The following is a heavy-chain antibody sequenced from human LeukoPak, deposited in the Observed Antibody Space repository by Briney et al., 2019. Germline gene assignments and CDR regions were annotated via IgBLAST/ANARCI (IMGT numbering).Heavy chain of an antibody. CDR1: GYSISSGYY. CDR3: ARSYVWGSYYAFDI. D-gene: IGHD3-16*01. V-gene: IGHV4-38-2*02. CDR2: IYHSGST. Sequence: PSETLSLTCTVSGYSISSGYYWGWIRQPPGKGLEWIGSIYHSGSTYYNPSLKSRVTISVGTSKNQFSLKLSSVTAADTAVYYCARSYVWGSYYAFDIWGQGTMVTVSS. J-gene: IGHJ3*02.